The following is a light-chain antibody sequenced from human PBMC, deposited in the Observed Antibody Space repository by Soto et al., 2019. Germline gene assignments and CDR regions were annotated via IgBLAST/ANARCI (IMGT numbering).Light chain of an antibody. Sequence: EIVLTQSPATLAVSPGESATLSCRASQSVGNNLAWYQRKPGQAPRLFIYGASTRANGIPARFSGSGSGTDFTLTISSLQSEDFAVYYCQQYNNGPPWTFGQGTKVDIK. CDR2: GAS. J-gene: IGKJ1*01. CDR3: QQYNNGPPWT. CDR1: QSVGNN. V-gene: IGKV3-15*01.